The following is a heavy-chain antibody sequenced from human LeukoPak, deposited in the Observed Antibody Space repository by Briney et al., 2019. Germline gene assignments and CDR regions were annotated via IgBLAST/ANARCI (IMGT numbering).Heavy chain of an antibody. J-gene: IGHJ4*02. CDR3: AKDSSSGYYFDY. V-gene: IGHV3-33*06. Sequence: GGSLRLSCAASGFTFSSYGMHWVRQAPGKGLEWVAVIWYDGSNKYYADSMKGRFTISRDNSKNTLYLQMNSLRAEDTAVYYCAKDSSSGYYFDYWGQGTLVTVSS. CDR1: GFTFSSYG. CDR2: IWYDGSNK. D-gene: IGHD3-22*01.